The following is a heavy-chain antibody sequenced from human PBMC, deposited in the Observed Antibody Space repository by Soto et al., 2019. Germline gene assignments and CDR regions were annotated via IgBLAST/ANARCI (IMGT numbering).Heavy chain of an antibody. Sequence: QVHLVQSGAGVKKPGASVKLSCKASGYTFTAYAIHWVRQAPGQSLEWMGWISPGNGNTRYSQKFQGRVTITGDTSATTAYMELSRLRSEDAAVYYCAKIAIFGVAPFNYYFLDVWGQGTTVTVSS. CDR3: AKIAIFGVAPFNYYFLDV. V-gene: IGHV1-3*01. J-gene: IGHJ6*03. CDR2: ISPGNGNT. CDR1: GYTFTAYA. D-gene: IGHD3-3*01.